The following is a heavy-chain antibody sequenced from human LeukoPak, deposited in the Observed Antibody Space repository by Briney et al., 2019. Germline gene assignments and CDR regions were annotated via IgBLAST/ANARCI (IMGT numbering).Heavy chain of an antibody. CDR1: GYTFTSYG. J-gene: IGHJ4*02. CDR2: ISAYSGNT. V-gene: IGHV1-18*01. Sequence: ASVKVSCKASGYTFTSYGISWVRQAPGQGLEWMGWISAYSGNTNYAQKLQGRVTMTTDTSTSTAYMELRSLRSDDTAVYYCARAGIAAGLYYFDYWGQGTLVTVSS. D-gene: IGHD6-13*01. CDR3: ARAGIAAGLYYFDY.